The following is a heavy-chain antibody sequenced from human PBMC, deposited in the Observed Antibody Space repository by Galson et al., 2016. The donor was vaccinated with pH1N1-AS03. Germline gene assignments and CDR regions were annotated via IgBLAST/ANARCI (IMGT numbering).Heavy chain of an antibody. J-gene: IGHJ3*01. CDR3: ARSPFLVSDAFDR. D-gene: IGHD6-6*01. V-gene: IGHV2-70*04. Sequence: PALVKPPQTLTLTCSLSGFSVTKSGMRVSWLRQSPGKALEWLARLDWDDDKVYRPSLQTRLAITVDASRNQVVLTMTHMGPADTATYFCARSPFLVSDAFDRWGQGIMVTVSS. CDR2: LDWDDDK. CDR1: GFSVTKSGMR.